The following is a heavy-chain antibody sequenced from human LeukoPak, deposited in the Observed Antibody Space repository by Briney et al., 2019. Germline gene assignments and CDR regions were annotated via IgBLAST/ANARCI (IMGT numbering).Heavy chain of an antibody. CDR2: INSDGSST. Sequence: GGSLRLSCAASGFTFSSYWMHWVRQAPGKGPVWVSRINSDGSSTSYADSVKGRFTISRDNAKNTLYLQMNSLRAEDTAVYYCAREGVYYDSSGYYYRDAFDIWGQGTMVTVSS. CDR1: GFTFSSYW. D-gene: IGHD3-22*01. V-gene: IGHV3-74*01. CDR3: AREGVYYDSSGYYYRDAFDI. J-gene: IGHJ3*02.